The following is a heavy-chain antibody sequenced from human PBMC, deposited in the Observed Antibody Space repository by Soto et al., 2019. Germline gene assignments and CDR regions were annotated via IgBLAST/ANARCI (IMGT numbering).Heavy chain of an antibody. Sequence: QVQLQESGPGLVKPSQTLSLTCNVSGGSIPTGRYLWSWIRHHPVKGLEWIGYIYHSGGTNYNPSLKIRLTLSVDTSKDQFTLTLTSVTAADTAIYYCARGAGIGGAIVLQLDQWGQGTLVTVSS. CDR1: GGSIPTGRYL. V-gene: IGHV4-31*03. D-gene: IGHD3-16*02. J-gene: IGHJ4*02. CDR2: IYHSGGT. CDR3: ARGAGIGGAIVLQLDQ.